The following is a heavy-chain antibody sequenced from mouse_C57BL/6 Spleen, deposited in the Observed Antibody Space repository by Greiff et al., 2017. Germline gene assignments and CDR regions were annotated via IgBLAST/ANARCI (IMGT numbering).Heavy chain of an antibody. Sequence: EVKLVESGGGLVKPGGSLKLSCAASGFPFSSYAMSWVRQTPEKRLEWVASISDGGSYTYYPDNVKGRFTISRDNAKNNLYMQMSHLKSEDTAMYYCGAPSGWGQGTLVTVSA. CDR3: GAPSG. V-gene: IGHV5-4*03. CDR2: ISDGGSYT. CDR1: GFPFSSYA. J-gene: IGHJ3*01.